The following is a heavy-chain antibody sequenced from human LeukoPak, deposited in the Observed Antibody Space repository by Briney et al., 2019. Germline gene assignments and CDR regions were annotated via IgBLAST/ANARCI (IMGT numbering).Heavy chain of an antibody. J-gene: IGHJ4*02. CDR1: GFTFRSYD. CDR3: APTPPYCSSTSCYGIWDY. CDR2: ISGSGIST. V-gene: IGHV3-23*01. Sequence: GGSLRLSCAASGFTFRSYDMSWVRQAPGKGLEWVSSISGSGISTYYADSVKGRFTISRDNSKNTLYLQMNSLRAEDTAVYYCAPTPPYCSSTSCYGIWDYWGQGTLVTVSS. D-gene: IGHD2-2*01.